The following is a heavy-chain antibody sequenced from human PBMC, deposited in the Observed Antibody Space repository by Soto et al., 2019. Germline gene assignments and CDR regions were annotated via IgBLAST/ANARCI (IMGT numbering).Heavy chain of an antibody. D-gene: IGHD1-26*01. Sequence: QVQLVQSGAEVKKPGASVKVSCKASGYTFTSYAMHWVRQAPGQRLEWMGWINAGNGNTKYSQKFQGRVTITRDTAASTAYMELSSLRSEDTAVYYCARGGRELYFDYWGQGTLVTVSS. CDR2: INAGNGNT. V-gene: IGHV1-3*01. CDR1: GYTFTSYA. J-gene: IGHJ4*02. CDR3: ARGGRELYFDY.